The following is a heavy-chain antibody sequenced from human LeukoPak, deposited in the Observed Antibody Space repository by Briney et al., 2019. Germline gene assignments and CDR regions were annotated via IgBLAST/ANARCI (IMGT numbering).Heavy chain of an antibody. J-gene: IGHJ4*02. CDR3: ARGAEWFPPRYYFDY. CDR2: IYYSGST. V-gene: IGHV4-59*01. Sequence: PQTLSLTCTVSGGSISIYYWNWIRQPPRKGLEWIGYIYYSGSTNYNPSLKSRVTISVDTSKNQFSLKLSSVTAADTAVYYCARGAEWFPPRYYFDYWGQGTLVTVSS. CDR1: GGSISIYY. D-gene: IGHD3-3*01.